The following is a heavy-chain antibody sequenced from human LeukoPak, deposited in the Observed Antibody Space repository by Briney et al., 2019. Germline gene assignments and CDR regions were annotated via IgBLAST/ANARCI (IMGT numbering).Heavy chain of an antibody. J-gene: IGHJ3*02. CDR1: GFTFSSYA. D-gene: IGHD3-10*01. Sequence: PGGSLRLSSAASGFTFSSYAMHWVRQAPGKGLEWVAVISYDGSNKYYADSVKGRFTISRDNSKNTLYLQMNSLRAEDTAVYYCAKDMGSHGSGSYYAFDIWGQGTMVTVSS. V-gene: IGHV3-30-3*01. CDR3: AKDMGSHGSGSYYAFDI. CDR2: ISYDGSNK.